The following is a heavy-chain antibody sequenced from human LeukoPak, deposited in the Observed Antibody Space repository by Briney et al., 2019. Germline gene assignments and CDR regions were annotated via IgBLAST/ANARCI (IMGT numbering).Heavy chain of an antibody. CDR3: AKDRGTAVAGTNWFDP. D-gene: IGHD6-19*01. Sequence: GRSLRLSCAASGFTFSNYGMHWVRQAPGKGLEWVALISYDGTNKFYADSVKGRFTISRDNSKNTLSLPMNSLRAEDTAVYYCAKDRGTAVAGTNWFDPSGQGTLATVSS. V-gene: IGHV3-30*18. CDR1: GFTFSNYG. CDR2: ISYDGTNK. J-gene: IGHJ5*02.